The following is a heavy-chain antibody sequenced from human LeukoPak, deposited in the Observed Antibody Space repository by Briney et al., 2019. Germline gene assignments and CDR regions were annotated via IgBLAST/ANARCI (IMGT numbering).Heavy chain of an antibody. V-gene: IGHV3-23*01. CDR3: AKDTGLCSRCCDFDP. Sequence: GGSLRLSCAASGFTFSNYAISWVRQAPGKGLDWVSTIGGSGAKTFYADSVKGRFTISRDNSQNTVHLQMNALGAEDTAVYYCAKDTGLCSRCCDFDPWGQGTQVTVSS. J-gene: IGHJ5*02. D-gene: IGHD2-8*02. CDR2: IGGSGAKT. CDR1: GFTFSNYA.